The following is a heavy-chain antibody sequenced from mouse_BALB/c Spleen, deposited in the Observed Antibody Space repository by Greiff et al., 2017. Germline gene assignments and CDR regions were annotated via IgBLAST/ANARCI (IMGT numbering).Heavy chain of an antibody. D-gene: IGHD1-2*01. CDR1: GFTFSSYA. CDR2: ISSGGSYT. CDR3: AREITTATPYWYFDV. V-gene: IGHV5-9-4*01. Sequence: EVMLVESGGGLVKPGGSLKLSCAASGFTFSSYAMSWVRQSPEKRLEWVAEISSGGSYTYYPDTVTGRFTISRDNAKNTLYLEMSSLRSEDTAMYYCAREITTATPYWYFDVWGAGTTVTVSS. J-gene: IGHJ1*01.